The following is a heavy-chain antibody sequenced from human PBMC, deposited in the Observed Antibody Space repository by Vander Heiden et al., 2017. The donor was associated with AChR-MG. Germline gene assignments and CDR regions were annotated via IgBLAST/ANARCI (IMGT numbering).Heavy chain of an antibody. CDR3: ARGPRDDAFDI. J-gene: IGHJ3*02. V-gene: IGHV3-33*01. CDR2: IWYDGSNK. Sequence: QVQLVESGGGVVQPGRSLRLSCAATGFTFSSYGMEWVRQAPGKGLEWVAVIWYDGSNKYYADSVKGRFTISRDNSKNTLYLQMNSLRAEDTAVYYCARGPRDDAFDIWCQGTMVTVSS. CDR1: GFTFSSYG.